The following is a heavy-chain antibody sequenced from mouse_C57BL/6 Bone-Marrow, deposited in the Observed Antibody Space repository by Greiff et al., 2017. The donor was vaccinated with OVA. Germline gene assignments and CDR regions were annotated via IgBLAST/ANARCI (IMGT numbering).Heavy chain of an antibody. CDR2: IWRGGST. V-gene: IGHV2-5*01. Sequence: VQLKESGPGLVQPSQSLSITCTVSGFSLTSYGVHWVRQSPGKGLEWLGVIWRGGSTDYNAAFMSRLSITKDNSKSQVFFKMNRLQADDTAIYYCAKRGFYYYGSFPYYYAMDYWGQGTSVTVSS. J-gene: IGHJ4*01. CDR1: GFSLTSYG. D-gene: IGHD1-1*01. CDR3: AKRGFYYYGSFPYYYAMDY.